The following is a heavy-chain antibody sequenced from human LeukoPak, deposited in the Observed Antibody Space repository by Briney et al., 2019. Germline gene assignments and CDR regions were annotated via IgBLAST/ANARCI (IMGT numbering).Heavy chain of an antibody. J-gene: IGHJ4*02. CDR1: GGSISEGDYY. CDR3: ARVPSRYSSGWTFDY. V-gene: IGHV4-30-4*01. CDR2: MSYSGST. Sequence: PSQTLSLTCTVSGGSISEGDYYWSWIRQFPGKGLEWIGYMSYSGSTYYSPSLKSRATISIDTSKNQFSLRLSSVTAADTAVYYCARVPSRYSSGWTFDYWGQGTLVTVSS. D-gene: IGHD6-19*01.